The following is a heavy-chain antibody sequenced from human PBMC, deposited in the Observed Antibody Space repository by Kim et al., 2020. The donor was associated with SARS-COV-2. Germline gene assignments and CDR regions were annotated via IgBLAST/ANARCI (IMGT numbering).Heavy chain of an antibody. Sequence: SETLSLTCTVSGGSISSSNWWSWVRQPPGKGLEWIGEIYHSGSTNYNPSLKSRVTISVDKSKNQFSLKLSSVTAADTAVYYCARARGNLIAAGQIDYWGQGTLVTVSS. CDR1: GGSISSSNW. D-gene: IGHD6-13*01. CDR3: ARARGNLIAAGQIDY. V-gene: IGHV4-4*02. CDR2: IYHSGST. J-gene: IGHJ4*02.